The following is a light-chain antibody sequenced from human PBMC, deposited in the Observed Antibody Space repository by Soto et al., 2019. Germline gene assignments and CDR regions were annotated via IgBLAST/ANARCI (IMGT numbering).Light chain of an antibody. Sequence: EIVMTQSPATLSVSPGERATLSCRASQSVSSNLAWYQQKPGQPPRLLIYGASTRATGIPARFSGSGSGTEFTLTISSLQSEDFAVYYCQQYGSSPITFGQGTRLEI. V-gene: IGKV3-15*01. CDR1: QSVSSN. J-gene: IGKJ5*01. CDR2: GAS. CDR3: QQYGSSPIT.